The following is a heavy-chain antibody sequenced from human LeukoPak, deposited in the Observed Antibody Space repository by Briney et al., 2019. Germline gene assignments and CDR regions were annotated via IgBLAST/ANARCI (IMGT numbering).Heavy chain of an antibody. Sequence: GGSLRLSCAASGFTFSSYWVSWVRQAPGKGLEWVANIKQDGSEKYYVDSVKGRFTISRDNAKNSLYLQMNSLRAEDTAVYYCARDKIVGATNFDYWGQGTLVTVSS. CDR1: GFTFSSYW. J-gene: IGHJ4*02. CDR2: IKQDGSEK. CDR3: ARDKIVGATNFDY. D-gene: IGHD1-26*01. V-gene: IGHV3-7*01.